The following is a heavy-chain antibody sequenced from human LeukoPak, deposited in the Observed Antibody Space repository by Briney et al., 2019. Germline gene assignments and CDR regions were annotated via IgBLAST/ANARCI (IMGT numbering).Heavy chain of an antibody. D-gene: IGHD2-21*02. CDR1: GGSISSYY. CDR3: ARQGVATAIDY. Sequence: PSETLSLTCTVSGGSISSYYWSWIRQPAGKGLEWISRIYASGNTNYNPSLKSRVTMSVDTSKNLFALKLSSVTAADTAVYYCARQGVATAIDYWGQGTLVTVSS. J-gene: IGHJ4*02. CDR2: IYASGNT. V-gene: IGHV4-4*07.